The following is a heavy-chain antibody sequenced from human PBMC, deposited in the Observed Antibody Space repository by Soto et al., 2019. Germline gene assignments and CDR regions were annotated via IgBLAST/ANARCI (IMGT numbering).Heavy chain of an antibody. J-gene: IGHJ4*02. CDR2: INTYDGNT. CDR3: AASQQFDY. Sequence: QVQLVQSGAEVKKPGASVKVSCKASGYTFTSYGINWVRQAPGQGLEWMGWINTYDGNTNHAQKFQGRVTMTTDTATSTAYMELRSLSSDDTAVYYCAASQQFDYWGQGTLVTVSS. V-gene: IGHV1-18*01. D-gene: IGHD6-13*01. CDR1: GYTFTSYG.